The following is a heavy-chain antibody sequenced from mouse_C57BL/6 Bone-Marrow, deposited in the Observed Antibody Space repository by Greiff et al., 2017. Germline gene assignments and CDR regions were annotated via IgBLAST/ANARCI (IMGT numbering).Heavy chain of an antibody. CDR2: IDPEIGDT. J-gene: IGHJ2*01. D-gene: IGHD2-1*01. Sequence: VQLQQSGAELVRPGASVKLSCTASGFNIKDDYIHWVKQRPEQGLEWIGWIDPEIGDTEYASKFQGKATITSDTSSNTAYLQLSSLASEDTAVYYSSSFYGNYFDFWGQGTPLTDAS. V-gene: IGHV14-4*01. CDR1: GFNIKDDY. CDR3: SSFYGNYFDF.